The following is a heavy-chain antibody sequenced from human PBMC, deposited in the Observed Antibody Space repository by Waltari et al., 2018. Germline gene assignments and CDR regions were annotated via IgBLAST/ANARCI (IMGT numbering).Heavy chain of an antibody. D-gene: IGHD6-13*01. V-gene: IGHV3-72*01. CDR3: ARASGSSSWYDYYYYYMDV. J-gene: IGHJ6*03. CDR2: TRNKANSYTT. CDR1: GFTFSDHY. Sequence: EVQLVESGGGLVQPGGSLRLSCAASGFTFSDHYMDWVRQAPGTGLEWVGRTRNKANSYTTEYAASVKGRFTISRDDSKNSLYLQMNSLKTEDTAVYYCARASGSSSWYDYYYYYMDVWGKGTTVTVSS.